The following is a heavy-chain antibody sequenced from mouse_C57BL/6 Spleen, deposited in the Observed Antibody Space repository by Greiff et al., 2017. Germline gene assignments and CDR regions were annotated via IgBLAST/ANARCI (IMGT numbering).Heavy chain of an antibody. CDR3: TGDIYDGYYGWYFDV. J-gene: IGHJ1*03. D-gene: IGHD2-3*01. V-gene: IGHV6-6*01. CDR1: GFTFSDAW. CDR2: IRNNANNHAT. Sequence: EVKLQESGGGLVQPGGSMKLSCAASGFTFSDAWMDWVRQSPEKGLEWVAEIRNNANNHATYYAESVKGRFTISRDDSKSSVYLQMNSLRAEDTGIYYCTGDIYDGYYGWYFDVWGTGTTVTVSS.